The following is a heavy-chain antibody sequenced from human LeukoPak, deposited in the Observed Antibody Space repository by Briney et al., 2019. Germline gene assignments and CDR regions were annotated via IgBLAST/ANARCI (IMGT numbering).Heavy chain of an antibody. CDR1: GGSISSGSYY. J-gene: IGHJ4*02. CDR2: IYTSGST. Sequence: SETLSLTCTVSGGSISSGSYYWSWIRQPAGKGLEWIGRIYTSGSTNYKPSLKSRVTISVDTSKNQFSLKLSSVTAADTAVYYCARTPANYYGSGSYSSRGYWGQGTLVTVSS. CDR3: ARTPANYYGSGSYSSRGY. V-gene: IGHV4-61*02. D-gene: IGHD3-10*01.